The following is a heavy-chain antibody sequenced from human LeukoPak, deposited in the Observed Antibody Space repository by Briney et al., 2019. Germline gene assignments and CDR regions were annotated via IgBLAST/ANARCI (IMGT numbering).Heavy chain of an antibody. D-gene: IGHD1-7*01. V-gene: IGHV3-30*02. Sequence: GGSLRLSCAASGFAFSSYGMHWVRQAPGKGLEWVAFIRSDGTNKYYADSVKGRFTISRDNSKNTLYLQMNSLRAEDTAVYYCARESGTGVPAFRGWFDPWGQGTLVTVSS. CDR3: ARESGTGVPAFRGWFDP. CDR2: IRSDGTNK. CDR1: GFAFSSYG. J-gene: IGHJ5*02.